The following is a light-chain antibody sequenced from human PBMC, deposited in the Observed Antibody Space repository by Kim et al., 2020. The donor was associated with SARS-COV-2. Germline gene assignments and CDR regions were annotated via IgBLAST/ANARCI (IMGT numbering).Light chain of an antibody. CDR1: TGAVNGGYY. Sequence: PGGTVTITYASSTGAVNGGYYATWFQQKPGQAPRSLIYGTNNKHAWTPARFSGSLLGGKAALTLSGVQPEDEAEYYCLLYYGGTWVFGGGTQLTVL. CDR2: GTN. J-gene: IGLJ3*02. V-gene: IGLV7-43*01. CDR3: LLYYGGTWV.